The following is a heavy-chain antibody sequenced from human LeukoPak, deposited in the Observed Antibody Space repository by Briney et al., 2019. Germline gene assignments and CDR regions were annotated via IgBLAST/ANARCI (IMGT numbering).Heavy chain of an antibody. CDR1: GFIFGNYA. J-gene: IGHJ4*02. CDR3: VKGPRPDITVAHTVEN. V-gene: IGHV3-23*01. CDR2: ISSRGDST. Sequence: GGSLRLSCAASGFIFGNYAMSWVRQVPGRGLEWVSTISSRGDSTYVADSVKGRFTISRDNSKNSLYLQLNTVRAEDTAVYYCVKGPRPDITVAHTVENWDQGTLVTVSS. D-gene: IGHD6-19*01.